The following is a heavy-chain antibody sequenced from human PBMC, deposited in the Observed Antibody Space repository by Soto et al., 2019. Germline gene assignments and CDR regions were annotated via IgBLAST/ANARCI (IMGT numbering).Heavy chain of an antibody. Sequence: GGSLRLSCAASGFTFSSYAMNWVRQAPGKGLEWVAAIINSGGSTYYADSVKGRFTISRDNPKSTLYLQMSSLRAEDTAVYYCASARGRYNYYGLDVWGQGTTVTVSS. CDR3: ASARGRYNYYGLDV. CDR1: GFTFSSYA. J-gene: IGHJ6*02. CDR2: IINSGGST. V-gene: IGHV3-23*01.